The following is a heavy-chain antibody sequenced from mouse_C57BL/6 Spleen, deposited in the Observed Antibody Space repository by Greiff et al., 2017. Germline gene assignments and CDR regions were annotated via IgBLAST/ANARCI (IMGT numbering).Heavy chain of an antibody. J-gene: IGHJ4*01. Sequence: QVQLQQPGAELVRPGSSVKLSCKASGYTFTSYWMHWVKQRPIQGLEWIGNIDPSDSETHYNQKFKDKATLTVDKSSSTAYMQLSSLTSEYSAVYYCARWYYGYDEENFYYAMDYWGQGTSVTVSS. CDR2: IDPSDSET. CDR3: ARWYYGYDEENFYYAMDY. CDR1: GYTFTSYW. D-gene: IGHD2-2*01. V-gene: IGHV1-52*01.